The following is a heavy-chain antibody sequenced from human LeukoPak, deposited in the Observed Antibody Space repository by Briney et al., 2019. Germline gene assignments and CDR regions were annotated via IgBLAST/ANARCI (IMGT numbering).Heavy chain of an antibody. D-gene: IGHD2-21*02. J-gene: IGHJ4*02. CDR2: IKSKTYGGTT. Sequence: GGSLRLSCAASGFTFSSYAMSWVRQAPGKGLEWVGRIKSKTYGGTTDYAEPVKGRFTISRDDSRNTLYLQMDSLKTEDTAVFYCTTDRDALRYWGQGTLVTVSS. CDR1: GFTFSSYA. CDR3: TTDRDALRY. V-gene: IGHV3-15*01.